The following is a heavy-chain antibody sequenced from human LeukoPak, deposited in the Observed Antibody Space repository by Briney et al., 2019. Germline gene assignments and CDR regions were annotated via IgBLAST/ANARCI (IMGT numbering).Heavy chain of an antibody. Sequence: SETLSLTCAVYGGSFSGYYWSWIRQPPGKGLEWIGEINHSGSTNYNPSLKCRVTISVDTSKNQFSLKLSSVTAADTAVYYCAISYDSSGYYSRWGQGTLVTVSS. CDR1: GGSFSGYY. V-gene: IGHV4-34*01. CDR2: INHSGST. J-gene: IGHJ4*02. D-gene: IGHD3-22*01. CDR3: AISYDSSGYYSR.